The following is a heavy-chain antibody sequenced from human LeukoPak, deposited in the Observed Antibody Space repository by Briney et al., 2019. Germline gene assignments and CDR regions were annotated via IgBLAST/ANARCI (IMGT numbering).Heavy chain of an antibody. CDR2: FDPEDGET. Sequence: ASVKVSCKVSGYTLTELSMHWVRQAPGKGLEWMGGFDPEDGETIYAQKFRGRVTMTEDTSTDTAYMELSSLRSEDTAVYYCATRRQGYYDSSGYYGYWGQGTLVTVSS. J-gene: IGHJ4*02. V-gene: IGHV1-24*01. D-gene: IGHD3-22*01. CDR1: GYTLTELS. CDR3: ATRRQGYYDSSGYYGY.